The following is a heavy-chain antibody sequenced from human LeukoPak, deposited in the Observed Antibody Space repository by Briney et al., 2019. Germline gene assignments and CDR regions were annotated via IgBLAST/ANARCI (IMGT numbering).Heavy chain of an antibody. J-gene: IGHJ6*02. D-gene: IGHD6-19*01. V-gene: IGHV4-30-4*01. Sequence: SETLSLTCTVSGGSISSGDYYWSWIRQPPGKGLEWIGYIYYSGSTYYNPSLKSRVTISVDTSKNQFSLKLSSVTAADTAVYYCASGYLAVAGAYYYYYGMDVWGQGTTVTVSS. CDR1: GGSISSGDYY. CDR2: IYYSGST. CDR3: ASGYLAVAGAYYYYYGMDV.